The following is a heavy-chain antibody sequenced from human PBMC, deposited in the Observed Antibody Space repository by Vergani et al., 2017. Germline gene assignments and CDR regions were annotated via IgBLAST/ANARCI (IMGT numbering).Heavy chain of an antibody. J-gene: IGHJ4*02. Sequence: QMQLVQSGPEVKKPGTSVKVSCKASGFTFTSSAVQWVRQARGQRLEWIGWIVVGSGNTNYAQKFQERVTITRDMSTSTAYMELSSLRSEDTAVYYCARGLSVESIAVAGDLDYWGQGTLVTVSS. CDR2: IVVGSGNT. CDR1: GFTFTSSA. V-gene: IGHV1-58*01. D-gene: IGHD6-19*01. CDR3: ARGLSVESIAVAGDLDY.